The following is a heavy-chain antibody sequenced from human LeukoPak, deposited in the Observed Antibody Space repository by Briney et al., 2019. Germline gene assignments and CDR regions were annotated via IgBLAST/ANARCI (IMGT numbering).Heavy chain of an antibody. Sequence: GGSLRLSCAASGFTFSSYAMSWVRQAPGKGLEWVSAISGSGGSTYYADSVKGRFTISRDNSKNTLYLQMNSLRAEDTAVYYCARHDDYGDYEFDYWGQGTLVTVSS. CDR1: GFTFSSYA. V-gene: IGHV3-23*01. CDR3: ARHDDYGDYEFDY. J-gene: IGHJ4*02. D-gene: IGHD4-17*01. CDR2: ISGSGGST.